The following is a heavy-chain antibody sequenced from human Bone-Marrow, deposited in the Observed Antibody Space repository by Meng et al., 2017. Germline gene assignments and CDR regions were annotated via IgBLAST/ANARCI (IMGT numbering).Heavy chain of an antibody. CDR2: ISGSGSST. CDR1: GFTFSSYA. Sequence: GESLKISCAASGFTFSSYAMSWVRQAPGKGLEWVSAISGSGSSTYYADSVKGRFTISRDNSKNTLYLQMNSLRAEDTAVYYCAKDLRLIAVADLFDYWGQGTLVTVSS. CDR3: AKDLRLIAVADLFDY. V-gene: IGHV3-23*01. J-gene: IGHJ4*02. D-gene: IGHD6-19*01.